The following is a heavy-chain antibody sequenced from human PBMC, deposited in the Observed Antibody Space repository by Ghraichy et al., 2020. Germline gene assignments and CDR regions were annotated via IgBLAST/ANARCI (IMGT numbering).Heavy chain of an antibody. D-gene: IGHD3-9*01. V-gene: IGHV3-7*01. CDR2: IKQDGSEK. CDR3: ARLGLRSFDWLLLSYYGMDV. J-gene: IGHJ6*02. CDR1: GFTFSSYW. Sequence: GGSLRLSCAASGFTFSSYWMSWVRQAPVKGLEWVAKIKQDGSEKYYVDSVKGRFTISRDNAKNSLYLQMNSLRAEDTAVHYCARLGLRSFDWLLLSYYGMDVWGQGTTVTVSS.